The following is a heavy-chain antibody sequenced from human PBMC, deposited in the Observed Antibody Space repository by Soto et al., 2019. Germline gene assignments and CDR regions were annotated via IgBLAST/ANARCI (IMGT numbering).Heavy chain of an antibody. CDR3: ARDSHKHIVVVTYNWFDP. Sequence: RLSCADSGFTFSSYAMHWVRQAPGKGLEWVAVISYDGSNKYYADSVKGRFTISRDNSKNTLYLQMNSLRAEDTAVYYCARDSHKHIVVVTYNWFDPWGQGTLVTVSS. D-gene: IGHD2-21*02. V-gene: IGHV3-30-3*01. J-gene: IGHJ5*02. CDR2: ISYDGSNK. CDR1: GFTFSSYA.